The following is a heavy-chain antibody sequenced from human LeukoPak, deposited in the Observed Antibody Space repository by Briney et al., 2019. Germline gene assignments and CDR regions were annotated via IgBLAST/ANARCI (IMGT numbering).Heavy chain of an antibody. CDR1: GVSISSGGYY. D-gene: IGHD6-13*01. J-gene: IGHJ5*02. CDR2: IYYSGST. V-gene: IGHV4-31*03. CDR3: ARYSSSQKSWFDP. Sequence: SQTLSLTCTVSGVSISSGGYYWSWIRQHPGKGLEWIGYIYYSGSTYYNPSLKSRVTISVDTSKNQFSLKLSSVTAADTAVYYCARYSSSQKSWFDPWGQGTLVTVSS.